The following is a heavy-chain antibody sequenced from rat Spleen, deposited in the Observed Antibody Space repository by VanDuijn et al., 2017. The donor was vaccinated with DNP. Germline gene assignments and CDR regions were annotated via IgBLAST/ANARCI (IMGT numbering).Heavy chain of an antibody. V-gene: IGHV5-25*01. CDR3: ARLRDSGPHYYAMDA. CDR2: ISSSGVST. CDR1: GFTFSNYY. D-gene: IGHD1-11*01. Sequence: EVQLVESGGGLVQPGRSMKLSCAASGFTFSNYYMAWVRQAPTKGLEWVATISSSGVSTYYRDSVKGRFTISRDNAKSTLYLQMNSLQTQDTAMYFCARLRDSGPHYYAMDAWGQGTSVTVSS. J-gene: IGHJ4*01.